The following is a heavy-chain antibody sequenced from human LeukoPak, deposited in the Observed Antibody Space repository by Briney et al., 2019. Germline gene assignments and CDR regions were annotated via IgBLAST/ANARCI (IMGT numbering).Heavy chain of an antibody. Sequence: GGSLRLSCAASGFTFSSYAMHWVRQAPGKGLEWVAVISYDGSNKYYADSVKGRFTIPRDNSKNTLYLQMNSLRAEDTAVYYCAREPGRGDGYNYYFDYWGQGTLVTVSS. CDR3: AREPGRGDGYNYYFDY. J-gene: IGHJ4*02. D-gene: IGHD5-24*01. CDR2: ISYDGSNK. V-gene: IGHV3-30-3*01. CDR1: GFTFSSYA.